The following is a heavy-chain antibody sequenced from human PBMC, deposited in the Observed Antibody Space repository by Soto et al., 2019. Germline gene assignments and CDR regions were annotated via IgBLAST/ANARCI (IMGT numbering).Heavy chain of an antibody. CDR1: GFTFSSYA. D-gene: IGHD1-26*01. CDR3: ARDIGRYYYYYGMDV. V-gene: IGHV3-30-3*01. J-gene: IGHJ6*02. Sequence: QVQLVESGGGVVQPGRSLRLSCAASGFTFSSYAMHWVRQAPGEGLEWVAVISYDGSNKYYADSVKGRFTISRDNSKNTLYLQMNSLRAEDTAVYYCARDIGRYYYYYGMDVWGQGTTVTVSS. CDR2: ISYDGSNK.